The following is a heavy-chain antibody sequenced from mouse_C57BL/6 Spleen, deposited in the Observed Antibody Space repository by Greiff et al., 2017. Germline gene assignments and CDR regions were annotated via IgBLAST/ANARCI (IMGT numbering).Heavy chain of an antibody. Sequence: EVQLQESGPGLVKPSQSLSLTCSVSGYSFTSGYYWNWIRKFPGNKLEWMGYISYDGSNNYNPSLKNRISITRDTSKNQFFMKLNSVTTEDTATYYCARAPLYYGSSMGYFDYWGQGTTLTVSS. V-gene: IGHV3-6*01. CDR3: ARAPLYYGSSMGYFDY. CDR2: ISYDGSN. D-gene: IGHD1-1*01. J-gene: IGHJ2*01. CDR1: GYSFTSGYY.